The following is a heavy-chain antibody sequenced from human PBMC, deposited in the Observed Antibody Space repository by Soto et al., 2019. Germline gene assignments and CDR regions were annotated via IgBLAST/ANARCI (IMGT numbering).Heavy chain of an antibody. CDR3: ARDGASYYDFWSGYYTTGYFDY. J-gene: IGHJ4*02. CDR2: IWYDGSNK. CDR1: GFTFSSYG. D-gene: IGHD3-3*01. V-gene: IGHV3-33*01. Sequence: ESGGGVVQPGRSLRLSCAASGFTFSSYGMHWVRQAPGKGLEWVAVIWYDGSNKYYADSVKGRFTISRDNSKNTLYLQMNSLRAEDTAVYYCARDGASYYDFWSGYYTTGYFDYWGQGTLVTVSS.